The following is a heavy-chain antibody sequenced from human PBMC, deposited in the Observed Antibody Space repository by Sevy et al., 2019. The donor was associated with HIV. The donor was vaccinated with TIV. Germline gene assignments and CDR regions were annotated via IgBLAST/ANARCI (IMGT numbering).Heavy chain of an antibody. V-gene: IGHV4-59*08. D-gene: IGHD1-26*01. Sequence: SETLSLTCTVSGGSITSLYWGWIRQPPVKGLEWIANIYYNGNTNYNPSLKSRVTISLDTSKNQFSLRLSSVTAADTAMYYCAGENAWGRGYSWGQGTLVTVSS. CDR1: GGSITSLY. CDR3: AGENAWGRGYS. J-gene: IGHJ4*02. CDR2: IYYNGNT.